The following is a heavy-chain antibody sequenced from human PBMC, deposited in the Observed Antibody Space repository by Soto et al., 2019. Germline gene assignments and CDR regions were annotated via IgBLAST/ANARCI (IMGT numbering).Heavy chain of an antibody. V-gene: IGHV4-30-4*08. D-gene: IGHD3-9*01. Sequence: SETLSLTCIVSGGSISSEYYHWTWIRQSPGKGLEWIGYIHYTGSIIYNPSFKSRLTIAVDTSKNQFSLQLSSVTAADTAVYYCARLFYDILTGSSGYFVSWGQATLV. CDR2: IHYTGSI. CDR1: GGSISSEYYH. CDR3: ARLFYDILTGSSGYFVS. J-gene: IGHJ4*02.